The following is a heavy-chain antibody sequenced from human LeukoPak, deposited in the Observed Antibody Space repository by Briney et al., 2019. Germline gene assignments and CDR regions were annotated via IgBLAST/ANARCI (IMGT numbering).Heavy chain of an antibody. V-gene: IGHV1-2*02. CDR2: INPNSGGT. Sequence: GASVKVSCKASGYTFTGYYMHWVRQAPGQGLEWMGWINPNSGGTNYAQKFQGRVTMTRDTSTSTAYMELETLTSDDTAVYYCAPNSGYSSGWFIGWGQGTLVIVSS. D-gene: IGHD6-19*01. CDR1: GYTFTGYY. CDR3: APNSGYSSGWFIG. J-gene: IGHJ4*02.